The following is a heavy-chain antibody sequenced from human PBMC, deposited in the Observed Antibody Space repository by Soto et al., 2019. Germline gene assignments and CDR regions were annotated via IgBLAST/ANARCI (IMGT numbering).Heavy chain of an antibody. D-gene: IGHD3-3*01. J-gene: IGHJ3*02. CDR1: GYTFTSYG. V-gene: IGHV1-18*01. Sequence: ASVKVSCKASGYTFTSYGITWVRQAPGQGLEWMGWISAYNGNTNYAQKLQGRVTMTTDTSTSTAYMEPRSLRSDDTAVYYCASSLRFLEWPFDIWGQGTMVTVSS. CDR3: ASSLRFLEWPFDI. CDR2: ISAYNGNT.